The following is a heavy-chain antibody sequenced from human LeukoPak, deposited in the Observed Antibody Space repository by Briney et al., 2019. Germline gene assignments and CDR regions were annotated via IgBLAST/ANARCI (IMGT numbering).Heavy chain of an antibody. D-gene: IGHD6-25*01. V-gene: IGHV4-59*08. CDR3: ARHPYSSGWFVY. CDR2: IYYSGST. J-gene: IGHJ4*02. Sequence: SETLSLTCTVSGGSISSYYWSWIRQPPGKGLEWIGYIYYSGSTNYNPSLKSRVTISVDTSKNQFSLKLSSVTAADTAVYYCARHPYSSGWFVYWGQGTRVTGSS. CDR1: GGSISSYY.